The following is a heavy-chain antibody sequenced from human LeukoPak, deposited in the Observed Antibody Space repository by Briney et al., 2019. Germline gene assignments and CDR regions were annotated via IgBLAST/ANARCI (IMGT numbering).Heavy chain of an antibody. CDR3: ARGYYDSSGHDY. Sequence: GGSLRLSCAASGFTFSSYAMSWVRQAPGKGLEWVSGISGSGGSTYYADSVKGRFTISRDNSKNTLYLQMNSLRAEDTAVYYCARGYYDSSGHDYWGQGTLDTVSS. V-gene: IGHV3-23*01. CDR1: GFTFSSYA. CDR2: ISGSGGST. D-gene: IGHD3-22*01. J-gene: IGHJ4*02.